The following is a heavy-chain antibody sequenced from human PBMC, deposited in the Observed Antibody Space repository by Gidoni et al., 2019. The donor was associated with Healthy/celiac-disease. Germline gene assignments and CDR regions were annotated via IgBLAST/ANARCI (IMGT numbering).Heavy chain of an antibody. V-gene: IGHV3-7*01. CDR2: IKQDGSEK. CDR1: GFTFSSYW. CDR3: ARLAVAVQYYFDY. Sequence: EVQLVESGGGLVQPGGSLRLSCAASGFTFSSYWMSWVRQAPGKGLEWVANIKQDGSEKYYVDSVKGRFTISRDNAKNSLYLQMNSLRAEDTAVYYCARLAVAVQYYFDYWGQGTLVTVSS. D-gene: IGHD6-19*01. J-gene: IGHJ4*02.